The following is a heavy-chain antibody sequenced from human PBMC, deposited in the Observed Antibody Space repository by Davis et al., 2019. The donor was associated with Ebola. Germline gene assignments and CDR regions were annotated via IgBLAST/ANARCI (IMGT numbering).Heavy chain of an antibody. CDR1: GASVSSGAFY. CDR2: LYYSGFT. CDR3: ARSAAQYFYDGSNYHSTAGTDFDY. Sequence: GSLRLSCTVSGASVSSGAFYWSWIRQPPGRGLEWIGSLYYSGFTNYNPSLKSRVTTSIYTSKNEFSLKLTSVTAADTAVYYCARSAAQYFYDGSNYHSTAGTDFDYWGQGTLVTVSS. D-gene: IGHD3-22*01. J-gene: IGHJ4*02. V-gene: IGHV4-61*08.